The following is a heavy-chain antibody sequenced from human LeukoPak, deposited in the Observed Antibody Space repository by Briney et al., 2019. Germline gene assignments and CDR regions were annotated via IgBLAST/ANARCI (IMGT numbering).Heavy chain of an antibody. Sequence: GGSLRLSCAASGFTVSSNYMSWVRQAPGKGLGWVSVIYSGGSTYYADSVKGRFTISRDNSKNTLYLQMNSLRAEDTAVYYCARGGAYNWNDGLFDYWGQGTLVTVSS. D-gene: IGHD1-20*01. CDR3: ARGGAYNWNDGLFDY. V-gene: IGHV3-53*01. J-gene: IGHJ4*02. CDR2: IYSGGST. CDR1: GFTVSSNY.